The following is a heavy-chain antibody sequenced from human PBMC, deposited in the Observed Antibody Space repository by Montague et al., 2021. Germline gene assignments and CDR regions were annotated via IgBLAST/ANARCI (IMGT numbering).Heavy chain of an antibody. Sequence: SETLSLTCTVSGCSISNYFWTWIRQPPGKGLEWIGFISYSGRTNFNPSLKSRVTISLDTSKNQFSLNLSSVTAADTAAYYCARDTTTDGFDIWGQGTMVTVSS. D-gene: IGHD1-1*01. CDR2: ISYSGRT. CDR3: ARDTTTDGFDI. V-gene: IGHV4-59*13. CDR1: GCSISNYF. J-gene: IGHJ3*02.